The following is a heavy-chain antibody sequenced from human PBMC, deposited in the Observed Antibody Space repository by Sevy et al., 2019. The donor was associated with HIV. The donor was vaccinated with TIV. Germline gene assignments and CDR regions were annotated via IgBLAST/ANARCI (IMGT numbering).Heavy chain of an antibody. J-gene: IGHJ4*02. D-gene: IGHD4-17*01. CDR1: GISLSTSGMG. CDR3: AHWLYGDYVTNFDY. Sequence: SGPTLVNPTQTLTLTCTFSGISLSTSGMGVGWIRQPPGKALEWLALIYWDDDKRYSPSLKSRLTITKDTSKNQVVHTMTNMDPVDTATYYCAHWLYGDYVTNFDYWGQGTLVTVSS. CDR2: IYWDDDK. V-gene: IGHV2-5*02.